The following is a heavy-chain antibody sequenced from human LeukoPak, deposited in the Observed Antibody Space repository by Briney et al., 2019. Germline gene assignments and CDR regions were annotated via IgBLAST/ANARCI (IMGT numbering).Heavy chain of an antibody. J-gene: IGHJ4*02. CDR2: ISSSSSYI. CDR1: GLTFSSYS. D-gene: IGHD2-2*02. V-gene: IGHV3-21*01. CDR3: ARSCSSTSCYSDY. Sequence: GGSLRLSCAASGLTFSSYSMNWVRQAPGKGLEWVSSISSSSSYIYYADSVKGRFTISRDNAKNSLYLQMNSLRAEDTAVYYCARSCSSTSCYSDYWGQGTLVTVSS.